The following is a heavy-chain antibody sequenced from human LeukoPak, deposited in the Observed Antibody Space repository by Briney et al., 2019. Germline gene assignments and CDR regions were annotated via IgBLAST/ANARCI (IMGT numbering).Heavy chain of an antibody. J-gene: IGHJ4*02. D-gene: IGHD6-13*01. V-gene: IGHV1-2*02. Sequence: ASVKVSCKASGYTFTGYYMHWVRQAPGQGLEWMGWMNPNSGGTNYPQKFQGRVTMTRDTSISTAYMELSRLTSDDTAVYYCARDLTYTRSPPTYWGQGTLVTISS. CDR1: GYTFTGYY. CDR3: ARDLTYTRSPPTY. CDR2: MNPNSGGT.